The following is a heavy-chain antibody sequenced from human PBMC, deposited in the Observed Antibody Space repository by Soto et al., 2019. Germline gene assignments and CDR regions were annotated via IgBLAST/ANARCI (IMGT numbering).Heavy chain of an antibody. D-gene: IGHD3-3*01. CDR1: GGSISSSSYY. CDR3: ATSLVDFWSGYYVFAP. Sequence: QLQLQESGPGLVKPSETLSLTCTVSGGSISSSSYYWGWIRQPPGKGLEWIGSIYYSGSTYYNPYLKSRVTISVDTSKNQFSLKLSSMTAADTAVYYCATSLVDFWSGYYVFAPWGPGTLVTGSS. CDR2: IYYSGST. J-gene: IGHJ5*02. V-gene: IGHV4-39*01.